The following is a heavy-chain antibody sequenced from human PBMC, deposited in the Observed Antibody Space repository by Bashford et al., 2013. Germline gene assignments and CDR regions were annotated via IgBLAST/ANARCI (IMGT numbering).Heavy chain of an antibody. V-gene: IGHV3-11*03. Sequence: GGSLRLSCAASGFTFSDYYMSWIRQAPGKGLEWVSYISSSSSYTNYADSVKGRFTISRDNAKNSLYLQMNSLRAEDTAVYYCARFDSSGYYYVDYWGQGTLVTVSS. J-gene: IGHJ4*02. CDR3: ARFDSSGYYYVDY. CDR2: ISSSSSYT. D-gene: IGHD3-22*01. CDR1: GFTFSDYY.